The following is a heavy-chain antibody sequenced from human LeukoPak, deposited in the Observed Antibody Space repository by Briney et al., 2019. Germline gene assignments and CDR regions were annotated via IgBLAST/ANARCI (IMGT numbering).Heavy chain of an antibody. CDR2: ISYSGST. CDR3: AREGRRGYSYGFRGNAFDI. Sequence: SETLSLTCAVYGGSFSGYYWSWIRQPPGKGLEWIASISYSGSTYYNPSLKSRVTISVDTSKNQCSLKLSSVTAADTAVYYCAREGRRGYSYGFRGNAFDIWGQGTMVTVSS. D-gene: IGHD5-18*01. CDR1: GGSFSGYY. V-gene: IGHV4-34*01. J-gene: IGHJ3*02.